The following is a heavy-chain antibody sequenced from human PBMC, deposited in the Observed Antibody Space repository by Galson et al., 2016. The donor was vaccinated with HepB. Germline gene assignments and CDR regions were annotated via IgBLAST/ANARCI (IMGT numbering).Heavy chain of an antibody. V-gene: IGHV3-7*01. CDR2: IKRDGSET. Sequence: SLRLSCAASGFTFFDYWMTWVRQAPGKGLEWVANIKRDGSETYYVDSVKGRFTISRDNFKNTLYLQMNSLRAEDTAVYYCARDIGDFWSGYSPHFDYWGQGTLVTVSS. J-gene: IGHJ4*02. CDR3: ARDIGDFWSGYSPHFDY. D-gene: IGHD3-3*01. CDR1: GFTFFDYW.